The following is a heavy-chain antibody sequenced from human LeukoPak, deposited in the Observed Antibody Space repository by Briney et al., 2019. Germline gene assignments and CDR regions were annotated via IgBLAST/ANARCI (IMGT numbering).Heavy chain of an antibody. D-gene: IGHD1-26*01. CDR2: ISAYNGNT. V-gene: IGHV1-18*01. CDR3: ARDSNRYSGSYDLN. J-gene: IGHJ4*02. Sequence: ASVKVSCKASGYAFTSYGISWVREAPGQGLEWMGWISAYNGNTNYAQKLQGRVTMTTDTSTSTAYMELRSLRSDDTAVYYCARDSNRYSGSYDLNWGQGTLVTVSS. CDR1: GYAFTSYG.